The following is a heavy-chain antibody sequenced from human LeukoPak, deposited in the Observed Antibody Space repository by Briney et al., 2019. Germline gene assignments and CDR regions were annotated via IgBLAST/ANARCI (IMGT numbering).Heavy chain of an antibody. CDR3: AMLPPPYSNPYLHFDY. CDR1: GDSISSSSYY. D-gene: IGHD2/OR15-2a*01. CDR2: IYYTGST. V-gene: IGHV4-39*07. J-gene: IGHJ4*02. Sequence: SETLSLTCTVSGDSISSSSYYWGWIRQPPGKGLEWIGNIYYTGSTTYNPSLKSRVTMPVDTSKNQFSLKLTSVTAADTAIYYCAMLPPPYSNPYLHFDYWGQGVLVTVSS.